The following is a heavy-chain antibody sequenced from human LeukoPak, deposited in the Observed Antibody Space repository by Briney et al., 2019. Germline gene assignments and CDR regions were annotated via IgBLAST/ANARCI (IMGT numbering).Heavy chain of an antibody. J-gene: IGHJ4*02. CDR1: GYSFTSYW. Sequence: GASLKISCKGSGYSFTSYWIGWVRRMPGKGLEWMGIIYPGDSDTTYSPSFQGQVTISADKSISTAYLQWSSLKAADTAMYYCARRDYYDSSGYFFDYWGQGTLVTVSS. CDR3: ARRDYYDSSGYFFDY. D-gene: IGHD3-22*01. CDR2: IYPGDSDT. V-gene: IGHV5-51*01.